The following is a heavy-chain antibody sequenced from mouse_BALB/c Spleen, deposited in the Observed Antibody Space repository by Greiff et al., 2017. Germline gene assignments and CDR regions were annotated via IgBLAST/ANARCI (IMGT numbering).Heavy chain of an antibody. J-gene: IGHJ4*01. D-gene: IGHD2-2*01. CDR2: ISYSGST. CDR3: ARGGLRQMMDY. CDR1: GYSITSDYA. V-gene: IGHV3-2*02. Sequence: EVHLVESGPGLVKPSQSLSLTCTVTGYSITSDYAWNWIRQFPGNKLEWMGYISYSGSTSYNPSLKSRISITRDTSKNQFFLQLNSVTTEDTATYYCARGGLRQMMDYWGQGTSVTVSS.